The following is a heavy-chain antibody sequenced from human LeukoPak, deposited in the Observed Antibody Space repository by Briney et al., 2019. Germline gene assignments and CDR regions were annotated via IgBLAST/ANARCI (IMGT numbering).Heavy chain of an antibody. CDR3: AKHRENFGDSCLDDY. Sequence: GGSLRLSGAASGFSFSSYAMSWVRQAPGKGLEGASVISGNGGNTYYADSVKGRLTISRDNSKNTLYLQMNSLRAEDTAVYYCAKHRENFGDSCLDDYWGQGTLVTVSS. D-gene: IGHD4-17*01. J-gene: IGHJ4*02. CDR1: GFSFSSYA. V-gene: IGHV3-23*01. CDR2: ISGNGGNT.